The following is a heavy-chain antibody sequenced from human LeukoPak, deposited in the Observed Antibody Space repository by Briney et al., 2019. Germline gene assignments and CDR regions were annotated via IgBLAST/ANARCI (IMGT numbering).Heavy chain of an antibody. Sequence: GGSLRLSCAASGFTFSSYAMSWVRQAPGKGLEWVSAISSSGGSTYYADSVKGRFTISRDNSKNTLYLQMNSLRAEDTAVYYCARGRDGYNYPFDYWGQGTLVTVSS. CDR1: GFTFSSYA. V-gene: IGHV3-23*01. J-gene: IGHJ4*02. CDR2: ISSSGGST. D-gene: IGHD5-24*01. CDR3: ARGRDGYNYPFDY.